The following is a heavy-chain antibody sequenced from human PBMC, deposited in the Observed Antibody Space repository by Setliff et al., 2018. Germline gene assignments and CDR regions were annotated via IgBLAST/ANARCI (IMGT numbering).Heavy chain of an antibody. CDR3: ARMTGFQYIDV. D-gene: IGHD3-3*01. V-gene: IGHV4-39*07. CDR2: IYYSGST. Sequence: SSETLSLTCTVSGGSVSDSTYYWGWVRQPPGKGLEWIGSIYYSGSTYYNPSLRSRVTISLDTSKNQFSLNLSSLTAADTAVYYCARMTGFQYIDVWGKGTTVTVSS. CDR1: GGSVSDSTYY. J-gene: IGHJ6*03.